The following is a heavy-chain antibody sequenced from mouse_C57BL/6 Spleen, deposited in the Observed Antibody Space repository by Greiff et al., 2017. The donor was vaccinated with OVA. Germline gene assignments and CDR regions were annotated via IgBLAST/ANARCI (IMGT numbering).Heavy chain of an antibody. Sequence: QVQLKQSGAELVKPGASVKISCKASGYAFSSYWMNWVKQRPGKGLEWIGQIYPGDGDTNYNGKFKGKATLTADKSSSTAYMQLSSLTSEDSAVYFCARSGGNYRYFDVWGTGTTVTVSS. D-gene: IGHD2-1*01. CDR2: IYPGDGDT. V-gene: IGHV1-80*01. J-gene: IGHJ1*03. CDR3: ARSGGNYRYFDV. CDR1: GYAFSSYW.